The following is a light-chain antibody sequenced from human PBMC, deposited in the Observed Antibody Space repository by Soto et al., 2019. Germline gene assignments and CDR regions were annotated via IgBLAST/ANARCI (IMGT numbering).Light chain of an antibody. CDR3: TSYVGNDSWV. V-gene: IGLV2-8*01. CDR1: SSDVGAYKY. CDR2: EVT. Sequence: QSALTQPPSASGSPGQSVTISCTGTSSDVGAYKYVSWYQQYPGKAPKLMIYEVTKRPSGVPDRFSGSKSGNTASMTVSGLQAEDEANYYCTSYVGNDSWVFGGGTKLNVL. J-gene: IGLJ3*02.